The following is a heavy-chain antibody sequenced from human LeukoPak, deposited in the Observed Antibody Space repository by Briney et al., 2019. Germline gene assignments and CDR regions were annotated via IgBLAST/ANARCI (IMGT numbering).Heavy chain of an antibody. CDR3: ARGSDCSTTTCYVEDYFDY. V-gene: IGHV4-61*02. Sequence: SQTLSLTCTVSGGSISSGSYYWSWIRQPAGKGLEWIGRIYTSGSTNYNPSLKSRVTISVDTSKNQFSLKLSSVTAADTAVYYCARGSDCSTTTCYVEDYFDYWGQGTLVTVSS. J-gene: IGHJ4*02. CDR1: GGSISSGSYY. D-gene: IGHD2-2*01. CDR2: IYTSGST.